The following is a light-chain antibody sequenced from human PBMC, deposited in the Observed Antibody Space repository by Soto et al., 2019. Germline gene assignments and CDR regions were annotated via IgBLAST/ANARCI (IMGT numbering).Light chain of an antibody. Sequence: EIVLTQSPGTLSLSPGERATLSCRASQSVSTFLAWYQLKPGQAPRLLIYDASNRASGIPARFSGSGPGTDFTLTISSLEPEDFALYYCQQRSSWPRTFGQGTKVDI. J-gene: IGKJ1*01. CDR2: DAS. V-gene: IGKV3-11*01. CDR3: QQRSSWPRT. CDR1: QSVSTF.